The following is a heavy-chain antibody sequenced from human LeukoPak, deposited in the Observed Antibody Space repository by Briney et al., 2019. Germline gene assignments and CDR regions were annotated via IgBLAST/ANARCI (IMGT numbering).Heavy chain of an antibody. CDR2: IYTSGST. V-gene: IGHV4-61*05. D-gene: IGHD5-18*01. J-gene: IGHJ5*02. Sequence: SETLSLTCTVSGGSISSSSYYWSWIRQPPGKGLEWIGYIYTSGSTNYNPSLKSRVTISVDTSKNQFSLKLSSVTAADTAVYYCARLRAMVSPFDPWGQGTLVTVSS. CDR1: GGSISSSSYY. CDR3: ARLRAMVSPFDP.